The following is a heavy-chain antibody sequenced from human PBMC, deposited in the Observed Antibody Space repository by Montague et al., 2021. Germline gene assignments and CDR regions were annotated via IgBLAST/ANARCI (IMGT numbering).Heavy chain of an antibody. CDR2: MFCGGAT. CDR3: ARHKTGERGFDV. V-gene: IGHV4-59*12. CDR1: SGSIFHAH. Sequence: SETLSLTCTVSSGSIFHAHWSWVRQPPGKGLEWLGSMFCGGATSNNPSLKSRVTLSEDTSNNQFSLKLNSVTAADTAVYYCARHKTGERGFDVWGKGTTVTVSS. J-gene: IGHJ6*04. D-gene: IGHD1-26*01.